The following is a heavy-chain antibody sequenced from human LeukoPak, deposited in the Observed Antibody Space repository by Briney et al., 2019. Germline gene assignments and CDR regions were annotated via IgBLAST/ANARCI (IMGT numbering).Heavy chain of an antibody. CDR2: ISWNSGSI. V-gene: IGHV3-9*01. D-gene: IGHD6-13*01. CDR3: AKGGRVAAAGIFDY. Sequence: GGSLRLSCAASGFTFSSYGIHWVRQAPGKGLEWVSGISWNSGSIGYADSVKGRFTISRDNAKNSLYLQMNSLRAEDTALYYCAKGGRVAAAGIFDYWGQGTLVTVSS. CDR1: GFTFSSYG. J-gene: IGHJ4*02.